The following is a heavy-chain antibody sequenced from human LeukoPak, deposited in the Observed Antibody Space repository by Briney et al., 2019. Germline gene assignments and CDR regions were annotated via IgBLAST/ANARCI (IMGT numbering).Heavy chain of an antibody. D-gene: IGHD6-13*01. J-gene: IGHJ6*03. CDR2: IIPIFGTA. V-gene: IGHV1-69*13. CDR3: ARNAFGDIAAAGNLRYYYYYMDV. CDR1: GGTFSSYA. Sequence: ASVKVSCKASGGTFSSYAISWVRQAPGQGLEWMGGIIPIFGTANYAQKFQGRVTITADESTSTAYMELSSLRSEDTAVYYCARNAFGDIAAAGNLRYYYYYMDVWGKGTTVTISS.